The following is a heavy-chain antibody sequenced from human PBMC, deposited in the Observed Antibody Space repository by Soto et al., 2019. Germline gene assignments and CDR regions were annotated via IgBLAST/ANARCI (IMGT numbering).Heavy chain of an antibody. J-gene: IGHJ6*02. CDR1: GYTFPTYW. V-gene: IGHV5-51*01. CDR3: VRLNTAMVRYFYGMDV. CDR2: IYPGDSET. D-gene: IGHD5-18*01. Sequence: GESLKISCKGSGYTFPTYWIGWVRQMPGKGLEWMGIIYPGDSETRYSPSFQGQVTVSADKSISTAYLQWSSLKASDAAMYYCVRLNTAMVRYFYGMDVWGQGT.